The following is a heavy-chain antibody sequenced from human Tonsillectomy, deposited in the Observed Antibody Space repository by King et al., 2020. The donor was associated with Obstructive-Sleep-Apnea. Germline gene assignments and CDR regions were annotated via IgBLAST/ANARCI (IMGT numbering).Heavy chain of an antibody. CDR3: VRDLSGSHYPYWYFDL. Sequence: VQLVESGGGLVQPGGSLRLSCAASGFTVSSNYMNWVRQAPGKGLEWVSVIFSGGSTYYADSVKGRFTISRHNSKNTLYLQMNSLRPEDSAVYYCVRDLSGSHYPYWYFDLWGRGTLVFVSS. D-gene: IGHD1-26*01. J-gene: IGHJ2*01. V-gene: IGHV3-53*04. CDR2: IFSGGST. CDR1: GFTVSSNY.